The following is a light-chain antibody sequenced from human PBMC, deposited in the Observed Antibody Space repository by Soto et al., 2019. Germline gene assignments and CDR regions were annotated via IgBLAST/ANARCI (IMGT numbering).Light chain of an antibody. CDR1: QYIINL. J-gene: IGKJ1*01. CDR3: QESYSTLWGT. Sequence: IQMTQSPSFVSAAVGHRDTLTFLPSQYIINLLAWYQQKPGKAPKLRIYCASSLQSGVPLRFSGSGSGTDFTLTISSLEPEDFATYYCQESYSTLWGTCGQGTKVDIK. CDR2: CAS. V-gene: IGKV1-39*01.